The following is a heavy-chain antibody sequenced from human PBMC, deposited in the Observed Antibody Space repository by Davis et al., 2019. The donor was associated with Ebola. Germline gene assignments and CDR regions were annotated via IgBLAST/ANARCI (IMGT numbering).Heavy chain of an antibody. J-gene: IGHJ4*02. D-gene: IGHD3-22*01. CDR3: AKGTYYYDSSGYYAVTPTDY. V-gene: IGHV3-23*01. CDR1: VITFSSYA. Sequence: GESLKISCTDSVITFSSYAMTWVRQAPGKGLEWVSAISGSGGSTYYTDSVKGRFTISRDNSKNTLYLQMNSLRAEDTAVYYCAKGTYYYDSSGYYAVTPTDYWGQGTLVTVSS. CDR2: ISGSGGST.